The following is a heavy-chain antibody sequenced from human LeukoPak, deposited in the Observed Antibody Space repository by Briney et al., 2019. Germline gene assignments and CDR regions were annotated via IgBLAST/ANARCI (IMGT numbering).Heavy chain of an antibody. CDR2: INHSGST. Sequence: SETLSLTCAVYGGSFSGYYWSWIRQPPGKGLEWIGEINHSGSTNYNPSLKSRVTISVDTSKNQFSLRLSSVTAADTAVYYCARVPDYWGQGTLVTVSS. J-gene: IGHJ4*02. CDR1: GGSFSGYY. CDR3: ARVPDY. V-gene: IGHV4-34*01.